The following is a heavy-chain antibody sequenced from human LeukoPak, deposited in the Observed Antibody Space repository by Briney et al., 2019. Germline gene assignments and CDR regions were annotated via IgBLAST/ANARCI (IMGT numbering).Heavy chain of an antibody. CDR1: GYTFTTYR. J-gene: IGHJ6*02. D-gene: IGHD1-26*01. CDR2: IYPGDSDT. CDR3: ARRPTNYYGMDV. Sequence: GESLKISCKGSGYTFTTYRIVWVRQMPGKGPEWMGVIYPGDSDTRYSPSFQGHVTISADKSISTAYLQWSSLKASDTAMYYCARRPTNYYGMDVWGQGTTVTVSS. V-gene: IGHV5-51*01.